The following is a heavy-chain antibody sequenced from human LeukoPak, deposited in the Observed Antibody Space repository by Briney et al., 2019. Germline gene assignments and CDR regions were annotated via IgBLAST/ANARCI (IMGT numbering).Heavy chain of an antibody. Sequence: PGGSLRLSCAASGLTVSSNYMSWVRQAPGKGLECVTVIYSGGSTYYADSVKGRFTISRDNSKNTLYLQMNSLRAEDTAMYYCASQLFPNGMDVWGQGTTVPASS. CDR3: ASQLFPNGMDV. CDR2: IYSGGST. CDR1: GLTVSSNY. D-gene: IGHD2-2*01. J-gene: IGHJ6*02. V-gene: IGHV3-53*01.